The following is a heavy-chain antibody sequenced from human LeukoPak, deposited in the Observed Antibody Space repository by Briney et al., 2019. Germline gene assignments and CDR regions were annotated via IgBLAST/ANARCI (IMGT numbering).Heavy chain of an antibody. CDR1: GFTFSNYW. J-gene: IGHJ3*01. D-gene: IGHD3-10*01. CDR2: IKVDGSEK. V-gene: IGHV3-7*01. CDR3: ARQEVLPWFGKLLPDAFDF. Sequence: GGSLRLSCVASGFTFSNYWMSWVRQAPGKGLEWLANIKVDGSEKYYVDSVKGRFTMSRDNAKNSLYLQMNSLRAEDTAVYYCARQEVLPWFGKLLPDAFDFWGQGTMVTVSS.